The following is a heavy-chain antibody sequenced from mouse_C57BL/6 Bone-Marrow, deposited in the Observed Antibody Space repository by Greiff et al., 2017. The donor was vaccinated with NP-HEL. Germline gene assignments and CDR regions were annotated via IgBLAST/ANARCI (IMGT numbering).Heavy chain of an antibody. D-gene: IGHD1-1*01. Sequence: VQLQQSGAELVKPGASVKISCKASGYAFSSYWMNWVKQRPGQGLEWIGQIYPGDGDTNYNGKFKGKATLTADKSSSTAYMQLSSLTSEDSAVYFCARNGSSSHWYFDVWGTGTTVTVSS. CDR1: GYAFSSYW. CDR3: ARNGSSSHWYFDV. V-gene: IGHV1-80*01. J-gene: IGHJ1*03. CDR2: IYPGDGDT.